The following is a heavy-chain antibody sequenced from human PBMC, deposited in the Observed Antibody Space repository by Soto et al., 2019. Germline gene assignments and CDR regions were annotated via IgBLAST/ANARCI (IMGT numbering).Heavy chain of an antibody. Sequence: ASVKVSCKASGYTFTSYAMHWVRQAPGQRLEWMGWINAGNGNTKYSQKFQGRVTITRDTSASTAYMELSSLRSEDTAVYYCARNWNYVLGFYGMDAWGQGTTVTVSS. J-gene: IGHJ6*02. V-gene: IGHV1-3*01. CDR2: INAGNGNT. CDR1: GYTFTSYA. CDR3: ARNWNYVLGFYGMDA. D-gene: IGHD1-7*01.